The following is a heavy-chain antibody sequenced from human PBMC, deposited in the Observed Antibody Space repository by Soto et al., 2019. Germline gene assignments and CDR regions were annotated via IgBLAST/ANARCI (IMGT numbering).Heavy chain of an antibody. CDR2: INHSGST. CDR1: GGSFSGYY. Sequence: PSATLSLTCAVYGGSFSGYYWSWIRQPPGKGLEWIGEINHSGSTNYNPSLKSRVTISVDTSKNQFSLKLSSVTAADTAVYYCARVSSGSPLGDYWGQGTLVTVSS. V-gene: IGHV4-34*01. CDR3: ARVSSGSPLGDY. D-gene: IGHD3-10*01. J-gene: IGHJ4*02.